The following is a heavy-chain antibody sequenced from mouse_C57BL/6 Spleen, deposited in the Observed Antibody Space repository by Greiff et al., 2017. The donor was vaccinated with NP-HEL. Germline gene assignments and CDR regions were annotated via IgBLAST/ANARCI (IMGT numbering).Heavy chain of an antibody. D-gene: IGHD4-1*01. Sequence: EVKLQESGGGLVKPGGSLKLSCAASGFTFSDYGMHWVRQAPEKGLEWVAYISSGSSTIYYADTVKGRFTISRDNAKNTLFLQMTSLRSEDTAMYYCARTGTGEYFDVWGTGTTVTVSS. J-gene: IGHJ1*03. CDR2: ISSGSSTI. V-gene: IGHV5-17*01. CDR3: ARTGTGEYFDV. CDR1: GFTFSDYG.